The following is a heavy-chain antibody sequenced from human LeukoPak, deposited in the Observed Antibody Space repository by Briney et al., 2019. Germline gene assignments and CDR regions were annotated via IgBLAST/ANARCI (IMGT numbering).Heavy chain of an antibody. CDR3: AKDFRYDSSGYSQYYFDY. CDR2: IRYDGSNK. V-gene: IGHV3-30*02. CDR1: GFTFSSYG. Sequence: GGSLRLSCAASGFTFSSYGMHWVRQAPGKGLEWVAFIRYDGSNKYYADSVKGRFTISRDNSKNTLYLQMNSLRAEDTAVYYCAKDFRYDSSGYSQYYFDYWGQGTLVTVSS. D-gene: IGHD3-22*01. J-gene: IGHJ4*02.